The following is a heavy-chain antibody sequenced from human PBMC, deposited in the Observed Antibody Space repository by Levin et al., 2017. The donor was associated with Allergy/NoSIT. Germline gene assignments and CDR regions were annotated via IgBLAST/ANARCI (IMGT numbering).Heavy chain of an antibody. CDR1: GFPFSSYA. Sequence: LSLTCAASGFPFSSYAMHWVRQAPGKGLEWVAVVWYDGSNKYYGDSVKGRFTISRDSSKNMVHLQMNSLRAEDTAVYHCARDPSNYFGSGSYYTPLHMDVWGKGTTVTVSS. CDR3: ARDPSNYFGSGSYYTPLHMDV. CDR2: VWYDGSNK. V-gene: IGHV3-33*01. D-gene: IGHD3-10*01. J-gene: IGHJ6*03.